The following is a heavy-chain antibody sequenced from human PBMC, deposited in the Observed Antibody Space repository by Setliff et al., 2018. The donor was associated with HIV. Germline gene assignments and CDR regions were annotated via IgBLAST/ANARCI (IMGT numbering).Heavy chain of an antibody. CDR2: INHSGST. J-gene: IGHJ5*02. V-gene: IGHV4-34*01. CDR3: AREEDYNFWSGYDWFDP. Sequence: PSETLSLTCTVSGGSFSSYYWSWIRQPPGKGLEWIGEINHSGSTNYNPSLKSRVTISVDTSKNQFSLKLSSVTAADTAVYYCAREEDYNFWSGYDWFDPWGQGTLVTVSS. D-gene: IGHD3-3*01. CDR1: GGSFSSYY.